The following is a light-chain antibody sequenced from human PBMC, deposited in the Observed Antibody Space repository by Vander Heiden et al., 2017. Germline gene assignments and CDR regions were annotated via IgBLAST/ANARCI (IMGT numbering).Light chain of an antibody. J-gene: IGLJ2*01. Sequence: SSELTQDPAVSVALGQTVRITCQGDSLRSYYASWYQQKPGQAPGLVIYGKNNRPSGIPDRFSGSSSGNTASLTITGAQAEDEADYYGNSRDSSGNQLVVGGGTKLTVL. CDR3: NSRDSSGNQLV. V-gene: IGLV3-19*01. CDR1: SLRSYY. CDR2: GKN.